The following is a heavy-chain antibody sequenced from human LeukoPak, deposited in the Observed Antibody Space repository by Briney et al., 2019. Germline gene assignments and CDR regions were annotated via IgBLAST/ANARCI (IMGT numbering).Heavy chain of an antibody. CDR1: GGSISSYY. Sequence: SETLSLTCTLSGGSISSYYWSWIRQPPGKGLEWIGYIYYSGSTNYNPSLKSRVTISVDTSKNQFSLKLSSVTAADTAVYYCARFITMVRGDYFDYWGQGTLVTVSS. D-gene: IGHD3-10*01. CDR3: ARFITMVRGDYFDY. CDR2: IYYSGST. J-gene: IGHJ4*02. V-gene: IGHV4-59*01.